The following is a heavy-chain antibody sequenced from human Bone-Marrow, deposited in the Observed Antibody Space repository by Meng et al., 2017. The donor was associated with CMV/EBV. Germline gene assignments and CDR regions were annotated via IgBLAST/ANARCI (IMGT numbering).Heavy chain of an antibody. Sequence: GESLKISCVTSGFTFSSNWMSWVRQAPGKGLEWVANIKADGSDKYSVDSLKGRFTISRDNAKNSLYLQMNSLRVEDTGIYYCARWVRALDYWGQGTLVTVSS. CDR2: IKADGSDK. D-gene: IGHD4-23*01. V-gene: IGHV3-7*01. CDR1: GFTFSSNW. CDR3: ARWVRALDY. J-gene: IGHJ4*02.